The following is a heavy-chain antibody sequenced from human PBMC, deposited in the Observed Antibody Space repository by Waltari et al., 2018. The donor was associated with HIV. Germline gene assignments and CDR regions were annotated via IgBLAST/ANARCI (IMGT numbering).Heavy chain of an antibody. D-gene: IGHD3-22*01. J-gene: IGHJ4*02. CDR3: ARDENPVLDDSSGSFDY. CDR1: GYTFTSYA. Sequence: QVQLVQSGAEVKKPGASVKVSCKASGYTFTSYAMHWVRQAPGQRLEWMGWINAGNGNTKYSQKFQGRVTITRDTSASTAYMELSSLRSEDTAVYYCARDENPVLDDSSGSFDYWGQGTLVTVSS. V-gene: IGHV1-3*01. CDR2: INAGNGNT.